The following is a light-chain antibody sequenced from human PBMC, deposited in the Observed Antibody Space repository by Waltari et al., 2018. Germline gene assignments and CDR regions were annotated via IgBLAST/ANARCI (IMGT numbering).Light chain of an antibody. CDR2: DTS. CDR1: QSVGMS. J-gene: IGKJ4*01. CDR3: QQRGSWPLT. V-gene: IGKV3-11*01. Sequence: EIVLTQSPATLSLSPGXXATLSCRASQSVGMSLAWYQQRPGQAPRLLIYDTSNRATDIPARFSGSGSETDFSLTISRLEPEDFAVYYCQQRGSWPLTFGGGTKVEIK.